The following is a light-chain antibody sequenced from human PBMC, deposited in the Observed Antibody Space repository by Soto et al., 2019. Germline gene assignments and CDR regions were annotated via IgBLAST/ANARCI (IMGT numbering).Light chain of an antibody. Sequence: DVVMTQSPLSLPVTLGQPASISCRSSQSLVYRDGNTYLNWFQQRPGQSPRRLIYKVSNRDSGVPDRFSGSGSGTDFTLRISGVEAEDVGVYYCMQGTHWPWTFGQGTKVEIK. V-gene: IGKV2-30*01. CDR3: MQGTHWPWT. CDR1: QSLVYRDGNTY. J-gene: IGKJ1*01. CDR2: KVS.